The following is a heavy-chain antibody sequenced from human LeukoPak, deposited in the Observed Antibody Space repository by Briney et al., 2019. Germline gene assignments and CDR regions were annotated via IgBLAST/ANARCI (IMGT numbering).Heavy chain of an antibody. D-gene: IGHD2-2*01. J-gene: IGHJ3*01. V-gene: IGHV3-23*01. Sequence: GGSLRLSRAASGFTFKNNAMTWVRQAPGKGLEWVSAINGGGDDTEYADSVKGRFTISRANSKNTLYLQMNSLRPEDTAVYYCARCTASCYANAFDVWGQGTLLTVSS. CDR2: INGGGDDT. CDR3: ARCTASCYANAFDV. CDR1: GFTFKNNA.